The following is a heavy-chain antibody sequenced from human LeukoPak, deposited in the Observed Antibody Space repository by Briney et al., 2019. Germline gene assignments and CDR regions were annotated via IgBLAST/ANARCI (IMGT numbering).Heavy chain of an antibody. J-gene: IGHJ4*02. CDR1: GGSISSYY. CDR3: ARGQQQLVKGNRAPLGY. CDR2: IYYSGST. V-gene: IGHV4-59*01. D-gene: IGHD6-13*01. Sequence: SETLSLTCTVSGGSISSYYWSWIRQPPGKGLEWIGYIYYSGSTNYNPSLKSRVTISVDTSKNQFSLKLSSVTAADTAVYYCARGQQQLVKGNRAPLGYWGQGTLVTVSS.